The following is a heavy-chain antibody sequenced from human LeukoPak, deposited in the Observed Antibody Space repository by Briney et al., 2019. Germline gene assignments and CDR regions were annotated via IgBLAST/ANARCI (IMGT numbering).Heavy chain of an antibody. CDR2: ISYDGSNK. J-gene: IGHJ5*02. CDR3: AKYCSGGSCPPFDP. V-gene: IGHV3-30*18. Sequence: GGSLRLSCAASGFIFSSYVMHWVRQAPGKGLEWEAVISYDGSNKYYADSVKGRFTISRDNSKNTLYLQMNSLRAEDTAVYYCAKYCSGGSCPPFDPWGQGTLVTVSS. CDR1: GFIFSSYV. D-gene: IGHD2-15*01.